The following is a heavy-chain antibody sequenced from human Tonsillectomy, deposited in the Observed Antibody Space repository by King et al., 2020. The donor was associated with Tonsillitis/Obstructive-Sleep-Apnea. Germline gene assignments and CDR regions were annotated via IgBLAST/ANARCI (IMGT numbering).Heavy chain of an antibody. Sequence: TLKESGPVLVKPTETLTLTCTVSGFSLSNARMGVSWIRQPPGKALEWLAHIFSNDEKSYSTSLKSRLTISKDTSKSQVVLTMTNMDPVDTATYYCARIYQDRNYGSLYYYYYMDVWGKGTTVTVSS. V-gene: IGHV2-26*01. CDR1: GFSLSNARMG. J-gene: IGHJ6*03. D-gene: IGHD4-11*01. CDR3: ARIYQDRNYGSLYYYYYMDV. CDR2: IFSNDEK.